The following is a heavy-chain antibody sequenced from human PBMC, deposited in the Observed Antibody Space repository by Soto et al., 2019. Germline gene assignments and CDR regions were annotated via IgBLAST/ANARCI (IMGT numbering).Heavy chain of an antibody. CDR1: GYTFIDYD. CDR3: ARIAFGVAKXSH. V-gene: IGHV1-18*01. D-gene: IGHD3-3*01. J-gene: IGHJ4*02. Sequence: QVQLVQSGAEAKKPGASVKVSCKASGYTFIDYDINWVRQAPGQGLEWMGWISAYNGNTHYSQKVQGRATMTTDTTKXXXXXXXXXXXSDDTAVYYCARIAFGVAKXSHWGQGTL. CDR2: ISAYNGNT.